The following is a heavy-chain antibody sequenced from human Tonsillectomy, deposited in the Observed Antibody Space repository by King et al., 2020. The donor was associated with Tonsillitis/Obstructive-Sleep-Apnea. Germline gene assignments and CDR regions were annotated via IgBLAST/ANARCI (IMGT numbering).Heavy chain of an antibody. Sequence: VQLVESGGASVRPGGSLRLSCVASGFTFRDAWMSWVRQAPGKRPEWLGRIKSKRDGGKTDNASPVIGRFTISRDDSKDTLYLQMNSLITEDTAVYYCTTDPRYWGQGTLVTVSS. D-gene: IGHD1-14*01. CDR3: TTDPRY. CDR1: GFTFRDAW. J-gene: IGHJ1*01. CDR2: IKSKRDGGKT. V-gene: IGHV3-15*02.